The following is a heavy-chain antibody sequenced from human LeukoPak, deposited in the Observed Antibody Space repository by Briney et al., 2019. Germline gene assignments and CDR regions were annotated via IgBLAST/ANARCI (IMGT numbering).Heavy chain of an antibody. CDR3: VRYYYKSGGYSAAAFDI. D-gene: IGHD3-22*01. J-gene: IGHJ3*02. Sequence: SETLSLTCTVSGGSISSYYWSWIRQPPGKGLEWIGYIYYSGSTYYNPSLKSRVTLSLDGSRNQFSLKLSSVTAADTAVYYCVRYYYKSGGYSAAAFDIWGQGTMVTVSS. CDR2: IYYSGST. CDR1: GGSISSYY. V-gene: IGHV4-59*12.